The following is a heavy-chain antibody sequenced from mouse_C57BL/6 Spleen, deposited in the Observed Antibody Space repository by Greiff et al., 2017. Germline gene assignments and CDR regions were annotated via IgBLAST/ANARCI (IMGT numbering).Heavy chain of an antibody. CDR2: IYPRSGNT. D-gene: IGHD1-1*01. CDR1: GYTFTSYG. J-gene: IGHJ4*01. CDR3: ARKYYGYAMDY. Sequence: QVQLKQSGAELARPGASVKLSCKASGYTFTSYGISWVKQRIGQGLEWIGEIYPRSGNTYYNEKFKGKATLTADKSSSTAYMELRSLTSEDSAVYFCARKYYGYAMDYWGQGTSVTVSS. V-gene: IGHV1-81*01.